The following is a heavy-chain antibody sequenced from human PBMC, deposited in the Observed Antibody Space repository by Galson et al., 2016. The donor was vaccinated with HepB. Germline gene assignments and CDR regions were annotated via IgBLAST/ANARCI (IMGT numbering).Heavy chain of an antibody. CDR2: ISTDGVTI. J-gene: IGHJ4*02. CDR3: LREPDTL. CDR1: GFALGTYR. Sequence: SLRLSCAASGFALGTYRMNWVRQAPGKGLEWISYISTDGVTIYYADSVRGRFTISRDNAKNSLYLQMDSLSDEDTAMYFCLREPDTLWGQGTLVTVSS. V-gene: IGHV3-48*02.